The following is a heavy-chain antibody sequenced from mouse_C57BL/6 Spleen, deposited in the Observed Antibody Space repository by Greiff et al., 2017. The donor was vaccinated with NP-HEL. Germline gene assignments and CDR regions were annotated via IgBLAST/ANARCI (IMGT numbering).Heavy chain of an antibody. D-gene: IGHD1-1*01. CDR1: GFSLSTFGMG. J-gene: IGHJ2*01. CDR2: IWWDDDK. CDR3: ARIAGEGFYYGTSTDY. Sequence: QVTLKESGPGILQPSQTLSLTCSFSGFSLSTFGMGVGWIRQPSGKGLEWLAHIWWDDDKYYNPALKSRLTISKDTSKNQVFLKIANVDTADTATYYCARIAGEGFYYGTSTDYWGQGTTLTVSS. V-gene: IGHV8-8*01.